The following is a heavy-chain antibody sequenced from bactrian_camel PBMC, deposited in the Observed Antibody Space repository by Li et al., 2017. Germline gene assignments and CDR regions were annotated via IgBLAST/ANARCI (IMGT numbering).Heavy chain of an antibody. CDR3: AASTARTWCSQPGLYRN. CDR2: IRTGYPYTS. Sequence: HVQLVESGGGSVRTGSSLRLSCVVSGATTGRHCMAWFRQAPGKEREGVASIRTGYPYTSSYTDSVKGRFTISQDNAKNTLHLQMESLKPEDTAMYYCAASTARTWCSQPGLYRNWGQGTQVTV. CDR1: GATTGRHC. V-gene: IGHV3-2*01. D-gene: IGHD6*01. J-gene: IGHJ4*01.